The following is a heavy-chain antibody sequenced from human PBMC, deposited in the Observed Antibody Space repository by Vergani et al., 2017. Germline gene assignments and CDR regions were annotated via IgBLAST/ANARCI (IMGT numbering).Heavy chain of an antibody. CDR3: ARRSGYYYDSSGLTDFDY. D-gene: IGHD3-22*01. J-gene: IGHJ4*02. Sequence: EVQLVQSGAEVKKPGESLRISCKGSGYSFTSYWISWVRQMPWKGLEWMGIIYPGDSDTRYSPSFQGQVTISADKSISTAYLQWSSLKASDTAMYYCARRSGYYYDSSGLTDFDYWGQGTLVTVSS. CDR1: GYSFTSYW. V-gene: IGHV5-51*01. CDR2: IYPGDSDT.